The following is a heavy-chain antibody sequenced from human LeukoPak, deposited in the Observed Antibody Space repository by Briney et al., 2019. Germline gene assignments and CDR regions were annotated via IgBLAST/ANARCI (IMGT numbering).Heavy chain of an antibody. CDR3: ARGGPRYNWNSAAWFDP. CDR2: IYYSGST. CDR1: GGSISSYY. V-gene: IGHV4-59*12. J-gene: IGHJ5*02. Sequence: SETLSLTCTVSGGSISSYYWSWIRQPPGKGLEWIGYIYYSGSTNYNPSLKSRVTISVDTSKNQFSLKLSSVTAADTAVYYCARGGPRYNWNSAAWFDPWGQGTLVTVSS. D-gene: IGHD1-7*01.